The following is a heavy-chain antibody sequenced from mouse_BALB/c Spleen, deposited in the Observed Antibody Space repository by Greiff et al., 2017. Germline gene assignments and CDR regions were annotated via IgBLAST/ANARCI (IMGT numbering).Heavy chain of an antibody. D-gene: IGHD2-3*01. Sequence: EVKLQESGGGLVQPGGSRKLSCAASGFTFSSFGMHWVRQAPEKRLEWVAYISNGGGSTYYPDTVKGRFTISRDNAKNTLYLQMSSLKSEDTAMYYCARQDGYYAMDYWGQGTSVTVSS. CDR2: ISNGGGST. CDR3: ARQDGYYAMDY. CDR1: GFTFSSFG. J-gene: IGHJ4*01. V-gene: IGHV5-12-2*01.